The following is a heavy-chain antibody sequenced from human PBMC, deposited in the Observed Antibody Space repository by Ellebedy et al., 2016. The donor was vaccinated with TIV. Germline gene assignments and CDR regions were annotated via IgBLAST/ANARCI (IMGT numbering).Heavy chain of an antibody. J-gene: IGHJ6*02. Sequence: SETLSLXCSVSDGSVNNRGYYWAWIRQPPGKALEWIGHIHYTGNTDYNPPLKSRFTISVDTSKNHFSLIVTSLTAADTAIYFCAGGTHYYYGWDVWGQGTTVIVSS. CDR1: DGSVNNRGYY. CDR2: IHYTGNT. V-gene: IGHV4-61*03. CDR3: AGGTHYYYGWDV.